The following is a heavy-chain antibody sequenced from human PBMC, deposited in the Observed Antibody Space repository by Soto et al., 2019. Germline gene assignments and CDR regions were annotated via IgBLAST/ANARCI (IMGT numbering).Heavy chain of an antibody. V-gene: IGHV4-4*02. Sequence: PSETLSLTCAVSGGSISSSNWWSWVRQPPGKGLEWIGEIYHSGSTNYNPSLKSRVTISVDKSKNQFSLKLSSVTAADTAVYYCARGASASRYSSSWTPHFDYWGHGTLVTVSS. J-gene: IGHJ4*01. CDR2: IYHSGST. CDR3: ARGASASRYSSSWTPHFDY. CDR1: GGSISSSNW. D-gene: IGHD6-13*01.